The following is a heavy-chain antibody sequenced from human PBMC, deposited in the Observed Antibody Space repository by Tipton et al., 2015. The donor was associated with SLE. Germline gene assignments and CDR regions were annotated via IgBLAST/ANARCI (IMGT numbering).Heavy chain of an antibody. D-gene: IGHD3-16*01. J-gene: IGHJ4*02. CDR2: IIPSGGST. CDR3: VRELVGGRFDY. Sequence: QLVQSGAEVKKPGASMKVSCQASGYTFTDYYIHWVRQVPGQGLEWMGIIIPSGGSTDYAQKFQGRVTMTRDTSTSTVYMERSSPTAEDTAVYYCVRELVGGRFDYWGQGTLVTVSS. V-gene: IGHV1-46*01. CDR1: GYTFTDYY.